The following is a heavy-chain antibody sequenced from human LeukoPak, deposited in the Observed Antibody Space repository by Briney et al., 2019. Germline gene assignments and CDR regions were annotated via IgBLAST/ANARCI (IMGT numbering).Heavy chain of an antibody. CDR3: ARGLRFSVTYYYMDV. J-gene: IGHJ6*03. Sequence: SETLSLTCTVSGVSISAYFWTWIRQPAGKGLEWIGRIYTSGTINYNPSLESRLTMSLDTSKNQISLRLSSVTAADTGVYYCARGLRFSVTYYYMDVWGKGTTVTVSS. CDR1: GVSISAYF. V-gene: IGHV4-4*07. CDR2: IYTSGTI. D-gene: IGHD3-3*01.